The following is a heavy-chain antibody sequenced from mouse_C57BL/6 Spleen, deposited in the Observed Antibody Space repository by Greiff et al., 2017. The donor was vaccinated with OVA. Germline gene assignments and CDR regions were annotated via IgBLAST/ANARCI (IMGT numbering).Heavy chain of an antibody. Sequence: VQLVESGPGLVQPSQSLSITCTVSGFSLTSYGVHWVRQSPGKGLEWLGVIWRGGSTDYNAAFMSRLSITKDNSKSQVFFKMNSLQADDTAIYYCAKDSLYDGYPFAYWGQGTLVTVSA. CDR2: IWRGGST. CDR3: AKDSLYDGYPFAY. D-gene: IGHD2-3*01. CDR1: GFSLTSYG. J-gene: IGHJ3*01. V-gene: IGHV2-5*01.